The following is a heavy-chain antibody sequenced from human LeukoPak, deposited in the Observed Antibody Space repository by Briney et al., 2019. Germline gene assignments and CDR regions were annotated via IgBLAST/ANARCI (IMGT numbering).Heavy chain of an antibody. J-gene: IGHJ4*02. V-gene: IGHV3-66*01. CDR1: GFTVSSTY. CDR2: TYSGGST. CDR3: AKVNDILTGYYIGPYYFDY. Sequence: GGSLRLSCIASGFTVSSTYMSWVRQAPGKGLEWVSVTYSGGSTYYADSVKGRCTISRDNSKNTLYLQMNSLRAEDTAVYYCAKVNDILTGYYIGPYYFDYWGQGTLVTVSS. D-gene: IGHD3-9*01.